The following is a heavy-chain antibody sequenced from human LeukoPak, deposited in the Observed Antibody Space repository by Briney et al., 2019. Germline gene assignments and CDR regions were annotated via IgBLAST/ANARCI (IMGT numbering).Heavy chain of an antibody. CDR1: GYTFTSYG. D-gene: IGHD2-21*02. CDR2: ISAYNGNT. V-gene: IGHV1-18*01. Sequence: GASVKVSCKASGYTFTSYGIRWVRQAPGQGLEWMGWISAYNGNTNYAQKLQGRVTMTTDTSTSTAYMELRSLRSDDTAVYYCARDLFARVVPATPTDYWGQGTLVTVSS. CDR3: ARDLFARVVPATPTDY. J-gene: IGHJ4*02.